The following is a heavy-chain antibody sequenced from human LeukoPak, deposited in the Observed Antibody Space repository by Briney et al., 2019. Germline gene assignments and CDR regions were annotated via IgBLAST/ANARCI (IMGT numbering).Heavy chain of an antibody. V-gene: IGHV3-11*01. CDR2: ISSSGSTI. D-gene: IGHD3-10*01. Sequence: PGGSLRLSCAASGFTFSDYYMTWIRQAPGKGLEWVSYISSSGSTIYYADSVKGRFTISRDNAKNSLYLQMNSLRAEDTAVYYCARAPRFRLVGVPKGPFDPWGQGTLVTVSS. CDR1: GFTFSDYY. J-gene: IGHJ5*02. CDR3: ARAPRFRLVGVPKGPFDP.